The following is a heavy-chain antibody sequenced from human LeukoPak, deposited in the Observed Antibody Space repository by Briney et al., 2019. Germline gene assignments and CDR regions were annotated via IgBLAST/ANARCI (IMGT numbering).Heavy chain of an antibody. CDR1: GDSIRSSY. CDR3: ARHVPTSYYFVY. J-gene: IGHJ4*01. D-gene: IGHD6-6*01. CDR2: IYYSGST. V-gene: IGHV4-59*08. Sequence: SETLPLICTVSGDSIRSSYWSWIRQPPGKGLEWIGYIYYSGSTNYNPSLDSRVTISVDTSKIQLSLKLTSVTAADTAVYYCARHVPTSYYFVYWGHGTLVTVYS.